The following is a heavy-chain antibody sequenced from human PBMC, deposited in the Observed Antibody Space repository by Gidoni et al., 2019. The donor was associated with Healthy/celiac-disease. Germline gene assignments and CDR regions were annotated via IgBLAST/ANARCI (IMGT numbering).Heavy chain of an antibody. CDR3: ARLGAVAGTFDY. Sequence: EVQLVESGGGLVQPGGSLRLSCAASGFTFSSYEMNWVRQAPGKGLEWVSYISSSGSPIYYAASVKGRFTISRDNAKNSLYLQMNSLRAEDTAVYYCARLGAVAGTFDYWGQGTLVTVSS. D-gene: IGHD6-19*01. V-gene: IGHV3-48*03. CDR2: ISSSGSPI. CDR1: GFTFSSYE. J-gene: IGHJ4*02.